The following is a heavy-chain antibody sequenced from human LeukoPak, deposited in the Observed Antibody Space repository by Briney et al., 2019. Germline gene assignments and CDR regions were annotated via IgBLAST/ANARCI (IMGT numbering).Heavy chain of an antibody. D-gene: IGHD6-19*01. CDR2: IYHSGST. J-gene: IGHJ4*02. V-gene: IGHV4-4*02. CDR3: ARGAIGSSGWYEG. Sequence: PSGTLSLTCAVSGGSISSSNWGSGVRRPPGKGREWIGEIYHSGSTNYNPSLKSRVTISVDKSKNQFSLKLSSVTAADTAVYYCARGAIGSSGWYEGWGQGTLVTVSS. CDR1: GGSISSSNW.